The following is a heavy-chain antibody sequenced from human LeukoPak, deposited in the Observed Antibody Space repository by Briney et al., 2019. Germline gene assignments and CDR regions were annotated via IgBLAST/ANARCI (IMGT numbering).Heavy chain of an antibody. CDR3: AREKGGGWYGVGYYYMDV. J-gene: IGHJ6*03. Sequence: MTSETLSLTCAVYGGSFSGYYWSWIRQPPGKGLEWIGEINHSGSTNYNPSLKSRVTISVDTSRNQFSLKLSSVTAADTAVYYCAREKGGGWYGVGYYYMDVWGKGTTVTVSS. V-gene: IGHV4-34*01. D-gene: IGHD6-19*01. CDR1: GGSFSGYY. CDR2: INHSGST.